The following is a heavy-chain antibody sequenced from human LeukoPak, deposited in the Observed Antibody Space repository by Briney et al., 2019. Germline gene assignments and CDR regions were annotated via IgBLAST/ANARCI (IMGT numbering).Heavy chain of an antibody. D-gene: IGHD2-2*01. V-gene: IGHV1-2*02. CDR2: INPNSGGT. CDR3: AREDEYCSSTSCYGY. J-gene: IGHJ4*02. CDR1: GYTFTGYY. Sequence: ASVKVSCKASGYTFTGYYMHWVRQAPGQGLEWMGWINPNSGGTNYAQKFQGRVTMTRDTSISTACMELSRLRSDDTAVYYCAREDEYCSSTSCYGYWGQGTLVTVSS.